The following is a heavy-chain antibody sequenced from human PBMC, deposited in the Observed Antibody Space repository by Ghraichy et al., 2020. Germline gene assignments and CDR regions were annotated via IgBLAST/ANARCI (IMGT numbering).Heavy chain of an antibody. Sequence: SETLSLTCAVYGGSFSGYYWSWIRQPPGKGLEWIGEINHSGSTNYNPSLKSRVTISVDTSKNQFSLKLSSVTAADTAVYYCAREGLAARPDEGSGYNWFDPLGQGTLVTV. J-gene: IGHJ5*02. CDR1: GGSFSGYY. V-gene: IGHV4-34*01. CDR3: AREGLAARPDEGSGYNWFDP. CDR2: INHSGST. D-gene: IGHD6-6*01.